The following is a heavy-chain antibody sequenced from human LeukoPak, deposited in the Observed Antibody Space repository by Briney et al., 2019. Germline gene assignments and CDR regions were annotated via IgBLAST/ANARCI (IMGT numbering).Heavy chain of an antibody. CDR3: ARAFSSSPNYYV. CDR2: MNPNSGNT. CDR1: GYTFTSYD. J-gene: IGHJ6*04. V-gene: IGHV1-8*03. D-gene: IGHD6-6*01. Sequence: ASVKVSCKASGYTFTSYDINWVRQATGQGLEWMGWMNPNSGNTGYAQKFQGRVTITRNTSISTAYMELSSLRSEDTAVYYCARAFSSSPNYYVWGKGTTVTVSS.